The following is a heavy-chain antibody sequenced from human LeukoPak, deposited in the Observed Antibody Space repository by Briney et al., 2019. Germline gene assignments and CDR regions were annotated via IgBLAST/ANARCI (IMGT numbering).Heavy chain of an antibody. CDR2: ISGSGGST. CDR3: AKLHPRIDY. Sequence: PGGSLRLSCAASGFSFDDHALHWVRQAPGKGLEWVSAISGSGGSTYYADSVKGRFTISRDNSKNTLYLQMNSLRAEDTAVYYCAKLHPRIDYWGQGTLVTVSS. D-gene: IGHD1-14*01. V-gene: IGHV3-23*01. J-gene: IGHJ4*02. CDR1: GFSFDDHA.